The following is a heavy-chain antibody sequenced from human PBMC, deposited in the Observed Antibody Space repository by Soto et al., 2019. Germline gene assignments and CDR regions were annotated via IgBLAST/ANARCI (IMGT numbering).Heavy chain of an antibody. J-gene: IGHJ4*02. Sequence: ASVKVSCNASGYSFTSYGISLVSQAPGQGLEWMGWISAYNGNTNYAQNFQGRVTMTSDTSTSTMYIELSNLRSEDTAVFYCARVFGTYHDILPGLWGGHFDYWGQPTLVTV. CDR2: ISAYNGNT. CDR3: ARVFGTYHDILPGLWGGHFDY. CDR1: GYSFTSYG. D-gene: IGHD3-9*01. V-gene: IGHV1-18*01.